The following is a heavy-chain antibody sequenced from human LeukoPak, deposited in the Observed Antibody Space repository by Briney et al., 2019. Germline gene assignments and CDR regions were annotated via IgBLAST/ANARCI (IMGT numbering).Heavy chain of an antibody. CDR2: SNHHGDT. Sequence: SETLSLTCAVDNGSFRGYDWGWIRQPPGRGLEWNGESNHHGDTNYSPSLKSRVTLSVDSSKNHFSLRLRSVTAAHTAVYYCASERRSGSGSSPFDYWGQGTLVTVSP. CDR1: NGSFRGYD. D-gene: IGHD3-10*01. J-gene: IGHJ4*02. CDR3: ASERRSGSGSSPFDY. V-gene: IGHV4-34*01.